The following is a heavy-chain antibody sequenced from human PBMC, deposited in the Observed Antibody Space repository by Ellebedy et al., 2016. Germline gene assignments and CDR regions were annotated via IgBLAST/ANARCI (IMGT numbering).Heavy chain of an antibody. CDR2: IPYDGSNK. J-gene: IGHJ4*02. Sequence: GESLKISCAASGFTFSSYGMHWVRQAPGKGLEWVAVIPYDGSNKYFADSVKGRFTISRDNSKNTLYLQMNSLRAEDTAVYYCAREAPCGGSCYFSPHFDYWGQGTLVTVSS. V-gene: IGHV3-30*03. CDR3: AREAPCGGSCYFSPHFDY. CDR1: GFTFSSYG. D-gene: IGHD2-15*01.